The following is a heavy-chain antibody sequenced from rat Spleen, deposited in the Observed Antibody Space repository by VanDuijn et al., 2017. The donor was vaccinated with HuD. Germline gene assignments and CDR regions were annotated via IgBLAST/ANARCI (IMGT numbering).Heavy chain of an antibody. CDR2: ISYDGSST. V-gene: IGHV5-29*01. CDR3: ARQSYGGYWDY. Sequence: EVQLVESGGGLVRPGGSLKLSCSVSGFTFSNYGMAWVRQAPTKGLEWVATISYDGSSTYYRDSVKGRFTISRDNAKSTLYLQMDSLRSEDTATYYCARQSYGGYWDYWGQGVMVTVSS. D-gene: IGHD1-11*01. J-gene: IGHJ2*01. CDR1: GFTFSNYG.